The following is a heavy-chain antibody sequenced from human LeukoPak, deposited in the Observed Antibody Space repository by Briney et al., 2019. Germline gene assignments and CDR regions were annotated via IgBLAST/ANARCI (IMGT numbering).Heavy chain of an antibody. D-gene: IGHD2-2*01. Sequence: SETLSLTCTVPGGSISSYYWSWIRQPPGKGLEWIGYIYYSGSTNYNPSLKSRVTISVDTSKNQFSLKLSSVTAADTAVYYCARGQDIVVVPAGGDPYYYYGMDVWGQGTTVTVSS. CDR3: ARGQDIVVVPAGGDPYYYYGMDV. CDR1: GGSISSYY. J-gene: IGHJ6*02. CDR2: IYYSGST. V-gene: IGHV4-59*01.